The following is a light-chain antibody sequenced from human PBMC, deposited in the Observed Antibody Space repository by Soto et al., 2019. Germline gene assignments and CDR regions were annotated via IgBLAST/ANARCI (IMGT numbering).Light chain of an antibody. J-gene: IGKJ1*01. Sequence: EIVMTQSPATLCVSPGEGATLPCRASQSVSSKLAWYQQKPGQAPRLLIYGASTRATGIPARFSGSGAGTEFTLIISSLQSEDSAVYYCQQYNSWLWTFGQGTKVDIK. V-gene: IGKV3-15*01. CDR3: QQYNSWLWT. CDR2: GAS. CDR1: QSVSSK.